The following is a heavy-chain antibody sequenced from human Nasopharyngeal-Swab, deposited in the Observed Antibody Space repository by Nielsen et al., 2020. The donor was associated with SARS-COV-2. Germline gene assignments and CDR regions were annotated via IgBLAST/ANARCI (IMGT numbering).Heavy chain of an antibody. D-gene: IGHD3-3*01. V-gene: IGHV3-9*01. Sequence: GGSLRLSCAASGFIFDDYAMHWVRQAPGKGLEWVSSIDWNGDNELYADSVKGRFTISRDNAKNSLYLQMNSLRAEDTAVYYCTRDIGWYYDFWSGLVPEGQNYYYMDVWGKGTTVTVSS. CDR1: GFIFDDYA. CDR3: TRDIGWYYDFWSGLVPEGQNYYYMDV. CDR2: IDWNGDNE. J-gene: IGHJ6*03.